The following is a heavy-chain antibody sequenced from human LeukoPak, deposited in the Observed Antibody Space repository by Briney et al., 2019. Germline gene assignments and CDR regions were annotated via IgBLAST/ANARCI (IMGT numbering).Heavy chain of an antibody. V-gene: IGHV3-30*18. J-gene: IGHJ4*02. CDR2: ISYDGSNK. Sequence: GGSLRLSCAASEFPFSSYVMHWVRQAPGKGLEWVAVISYDGSNKYYADSVKGRFTISRDNSKNTLYLQMNSLRAEDTAVYYCAKSGALGYCSSTSCYIPHYFDYWGQGTLVTVSS. CDR1: EFPFSSYV. CDR3: AKSGALGYCSSTSCYIPHYFDY. D-gene: IGHD2-2*02.